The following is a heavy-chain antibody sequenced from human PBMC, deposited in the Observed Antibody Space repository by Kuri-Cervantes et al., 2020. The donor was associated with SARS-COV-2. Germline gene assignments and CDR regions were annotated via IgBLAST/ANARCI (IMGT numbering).Heavy chain of an antibody. Sequence: LSLTCAASGFTFDDYTMHWVRQAPGKGLEWVSLISWDGGSTYYADSVKGRFTISRDDSKNTLYLQMNSLRVEDTAVYYCAREFHDFWSGYYGPYYFYAMDVWGQGTTVTVSS. J-gene: IGHJ6*02. V-gene: IGHV3-43*01. CDR3: AREFHDFWSGYYGPYYFYAMDV. D-gene: IGHD3-3*01. CDR1: GFTFDDYT. CDR2: ISWDGGST.